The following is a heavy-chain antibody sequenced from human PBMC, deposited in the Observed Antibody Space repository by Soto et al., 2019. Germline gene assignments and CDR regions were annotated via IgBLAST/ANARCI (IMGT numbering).Heavy chain of an antibody. V-gene: IGHV4-34*01. CDR2: INHSGST. Sequence: QVQLQQWGAGLLKPSETLSLTWAVYGGSFSGYYWSWIRQPPGKGLEWIEEINHSGSTNYNPSLKSRVTISVDTSKNQFSLKLSSVTAADTAVYYCAGRRYIWGSYRTYYFDYWGQGTLVTVSS. CDR3: AGRRYIWGSYRTYYFDY. J-gene: IGHJ4*02. D-gene: IGHD3-16*02. CDR1: GGSFSGYY.